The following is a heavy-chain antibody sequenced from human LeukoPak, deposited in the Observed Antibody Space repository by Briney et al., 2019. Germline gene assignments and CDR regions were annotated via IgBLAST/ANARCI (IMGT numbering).Heavy chain of an antibody. D-gene: IGHD3-16*01. CDR1: GFTFGTFW. J-gene: IGHJ3*02. CDR2: INSDGSFT. CDR3: ATSGRYAEDAFDI. Sequence: GGSLRLSCAASGFTFGTFWMHWVRQAPGKGLVWVSRINSDGSFTNYADSVKGRFTISRDNAKNTLYLRMNSLRGEDTAIYYCATSGRYAEDAFDIWGQGTMVTVSS. V-gene: IGHV3-74*01.